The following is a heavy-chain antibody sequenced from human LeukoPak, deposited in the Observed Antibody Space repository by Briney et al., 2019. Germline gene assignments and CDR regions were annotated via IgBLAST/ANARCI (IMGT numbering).Heavy chain of an antibody. CDR1: GFTFSSYG. CDR2: ISSDGNDY. J-gene: IGHJ4*02. D-gene: IGHD6-13*01. CDR3: AKDVKWGAAAYYFDS. Sequence: GGSLRLSCAASGFTFSSYGLHWVRQAPGKGLEWVAVISSDGNDYHYADSVKGRFTIPRDNSKNTLYLQMNSLRAEDTAVYYCAKDVKWGAAAYYFDSWGQGSLVTVSS. V-gene: IGHV3-30*18.